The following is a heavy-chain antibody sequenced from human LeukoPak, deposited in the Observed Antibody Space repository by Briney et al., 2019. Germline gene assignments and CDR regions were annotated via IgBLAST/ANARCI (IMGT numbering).Heavy chain of an antibody. Sequence: SETLSLTCTVSGGSISSYYWSWIRQPPGQALEWIGYIHYSGSTNYNPSLKSRVTISVDTSKNEFSLKLTSVTAADTAVYYCASGYGAGVFRDYYYYMDVWGKGTTVTISS. D-gene: IGHD3-10*01. CDR3: ASGYGAGVFRDYYYYMDV. J-gene: IGHJ6*03. V-gene: IGHV4-59*01. CDR2: IHYSGST. CDR1: GGSISSYY.